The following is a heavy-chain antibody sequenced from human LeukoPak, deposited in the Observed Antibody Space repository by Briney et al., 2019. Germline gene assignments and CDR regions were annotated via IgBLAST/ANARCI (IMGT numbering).Heavy chain of an antibody. J-gene: IGHJ3*02. Sequence: ASVKVSCKASGYTFTSYGISWVRQAPGQGLEWMGWISAYNGNTNYAQKLQGRVTMTTDTSTSTAYMELRSLRSDDTAVYYCARDLASGSYLPEDAFDIWGQGTMVTASS. CDR1: GYTFTSYG. V-gene: IGHV1-18*01. D-gene: IGHD1-26*01. CDR2: ISAYNGNT. CDR3: ARDLASGSYLPEDAFDI.